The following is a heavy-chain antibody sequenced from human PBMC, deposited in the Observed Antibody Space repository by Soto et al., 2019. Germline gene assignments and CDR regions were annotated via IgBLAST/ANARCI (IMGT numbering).Heavy chain of an antibody. CDR3: ARGRVGSRGYYYDRSGYTSLDI. CDR2: INHSGST. CDR1: GGSFSGYY. J-gene: IGHJ4*02. D-gene: IGHD3-22*01. V-gene: IGHV4-34*01. Sequence: SETLSLTCAVYGGSFSGYYWSWIRQPPGKGLEWIGEINHSGSTNYNPSLKSRVTISVDTSKNQFSLKLSSVTAADTAVYYCARGRVGSRGYYYDRSGYTSLDIWGQGTLVTFSS.